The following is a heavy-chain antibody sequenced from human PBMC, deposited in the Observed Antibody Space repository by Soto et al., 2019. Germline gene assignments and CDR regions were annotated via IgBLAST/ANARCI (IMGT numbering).Heavy chain of an antibody. Sequence: TLSLTCTVSGGSISSGGYYWSWIRQHPGKGLEWIGYIYYSGSTYYNPSLTSRVTISVDTSKNQFSLKLSSVTAAATAVYNWARSRYSSGHNLVKYWGQGTLVTF. J-gene: IGHJ4*02. CDR1: GGSISSGGYY. CDR2: IYYSGST. V-gene: IGHV4-31*03. D-gene: IGHD5-18*01. CDR3: ARSRYSSGHNLVKY.